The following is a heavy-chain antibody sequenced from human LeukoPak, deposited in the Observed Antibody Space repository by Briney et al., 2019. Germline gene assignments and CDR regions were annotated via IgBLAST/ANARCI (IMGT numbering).Heavy chain of an antibody. J-gene: IGHJ4*02. D-gene: IGHD5-24*01. CDR1: GFTFSSYE. Sequence: PGGSLRLSCAASGFTFSSYEMNWVRQAPGKGLEWVSYISSSGSTIYYADSVKGRFTISRDNSKNTLYLQMNSLRAEDTAVYYCASSTITATLDYWGQGTLVTVSS. CDR3: ASSTITATLDY. CDR2: ISSSGSTI. V-gene: IGHV3-48*03.